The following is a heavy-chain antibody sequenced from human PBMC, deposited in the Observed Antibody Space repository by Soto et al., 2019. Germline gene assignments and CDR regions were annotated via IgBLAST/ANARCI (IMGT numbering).Heavy chain of an antibody. Sequence: ASVKVSCPASGYTFTNYYMHWVRQAPGQGLEWMGVIHYSGATPTYAQKFQGRVTMARDTSTSTVYVELSSLTSEDTAVYYCAIGGPDLATIARFQDWGQGTLVTVAS. CDR3: AIGGPDLATIARFQD. D-gene: IGHD3-16*01. CDR1: GYTFTNYY. CDR2: IHYSGATP. V-gene: IGHV1-46*01. J-gene: IGHJ4*02.